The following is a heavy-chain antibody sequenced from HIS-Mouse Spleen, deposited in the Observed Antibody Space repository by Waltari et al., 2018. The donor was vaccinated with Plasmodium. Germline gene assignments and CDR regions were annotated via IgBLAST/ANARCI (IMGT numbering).Heavy chain of an antibody. CDR2: INPNSGST. CDR3: ARVLGYKAAAGTFVEYFQH. Sequence: QVQLVQSGAEVKKPGASVKVSCKASGYNFTGYYMHWVRQAPGQGIERMGWINPNSGSTNYAQKFQGRVTMTRDTSISTAYMDLSRLRSDDTAVYYCARVLGYKAAAGTFVEYFQHWGQGTLVTVSS. J-gene: IGHJ1*01. V-gene: IGHV1-2*02. D-gene: IGHD6-13*01. CDR1: GYNFTGYY.